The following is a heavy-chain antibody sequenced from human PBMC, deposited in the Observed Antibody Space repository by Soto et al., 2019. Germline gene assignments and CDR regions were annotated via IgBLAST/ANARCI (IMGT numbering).Heavy chain of an antibody. D-gene: IGHD6-6*01. CDR2: ITSSGTTI. CDR1: GFTFSVYT. J-gene: IGHJ5*02. V-gene: IGHV3-48*02. Sequence: EAQLVESGGGLVQPGGSLRLSCAASGFTFSVYTMHWVRQSPGKGLEWVSSITSSGTTIAYADSVKGRFTISRDNAKSSLFLQMDTLRDEDTAVYYCARDCYSTSSDGPWVDAWGQGTLVTVSS. CDR3: ARDCYSTSSDGPWVDA.